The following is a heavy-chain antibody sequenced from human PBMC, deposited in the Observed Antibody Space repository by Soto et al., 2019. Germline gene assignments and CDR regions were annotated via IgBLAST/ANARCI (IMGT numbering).Heavy chain of an antibody. J-gene: IGHJ5*02. Sequence: QVQLVQSGAEVKRPGASVKLSCKTSGYTFTNYAMFWVRQAPGQRLEWLGWINTDIGNTKYSQKFQGRVTITRDTSANIVYMELSSLQSEDTAAYYCARDRSLRGRSWFDPWGQGTLVTVSS. CDR2: INTDIGNT. CDR1: GYTFTNYA. CDR3: ARDRSLRGRSWFDP. V-gene: IGHV1-3*04. D-gene: IGHD3-10*01.